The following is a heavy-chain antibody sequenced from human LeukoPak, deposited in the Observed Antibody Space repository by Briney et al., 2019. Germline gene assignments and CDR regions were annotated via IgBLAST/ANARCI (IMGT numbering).Heavy chain of an antibody. J-gene: IGHJ3*02. V-gene: IGHV4-39*01. CDR3: ARRPLYDRRAFDI. CDR2: IYYSGST. Sequence: SETLSLTCTVSGGSISSSSYYWGWIRQPPGKGLEWTGSIYYSGSTYYNPSLKSRVTISVDTSKNQFSLKLSSVTAADTAVYYCARRPLYDRRAFDIWGQGTMVTVSS. CDR1: GGSISSSSYY. D-gene: IGHD3-22*01.